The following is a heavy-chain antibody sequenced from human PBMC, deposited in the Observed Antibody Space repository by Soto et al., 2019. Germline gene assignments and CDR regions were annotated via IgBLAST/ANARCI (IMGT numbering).Heavy chain of an antibody. CDR1: GFTFTSSS. Sequence: ASVKVSCKASGFTFTSSSMQWVRQAPGQGLEWMGWISAYNGNTNYAQKLQGRVTMTTDTSTSTAYMELRSLRSDDTAVYYCVVAAQPYYFDYWGQGTLVTVSS. CDR3: VVAAQPYYFDY. J-gene: IGHJ4*02. D-gene: IGHD2-15*01. CDR2: ISAYNGNT. V-gene: IGHV1-18*01.